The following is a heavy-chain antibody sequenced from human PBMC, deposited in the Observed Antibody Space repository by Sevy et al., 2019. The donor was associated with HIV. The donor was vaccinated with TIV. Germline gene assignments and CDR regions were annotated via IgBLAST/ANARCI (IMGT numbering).Heavy chain of an antibody. D-gene: IGHD6-6*01. CDR1: DGSITRYY. CDR3: ARGGAGRQFDYYYYMDV. CDR2: VYYTGKT. J-gene: IGHJ6*03. Sequence: SETLSLTCNVSDGSITRYYWNWIRQTPGKGLEWIAFVYYTGKTNYNPSLKSRATVSLDTSKSQFSLKLSSVTAADTAVYYCARGGAGRQFDYYYYMDVWGKGTTVTVSS. V-gene: IGHV4-59*01.